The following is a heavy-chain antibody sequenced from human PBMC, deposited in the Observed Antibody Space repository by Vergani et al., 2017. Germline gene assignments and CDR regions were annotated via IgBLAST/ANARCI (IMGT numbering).Heavy chain of an antibody. V-gene: IGHV3-23*01. CDR1: GFTFRTYA. D-gene: IGHD3-16*01. CDR3: ARGRGDNWYFDL. Sequence: EVQLLESGGGLVQPGGSLRLSCAASGFTFRTYAMTWVRQAPGKGLEWVSTISSDGGSTYYADSVKGRFTISRDNSKNTLSLQMNSLTAEDTAIYYCARGRGDNWYFDLWGRGTLVTVSS. J-gene: IGHJ2*01. CDR2: ISSDGGST.